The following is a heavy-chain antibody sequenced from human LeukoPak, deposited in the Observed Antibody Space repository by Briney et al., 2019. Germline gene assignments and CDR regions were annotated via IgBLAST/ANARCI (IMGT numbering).Heavy chain of an antibody. CDR1: GFTFTSYV. CDR2: ISGSGGRT. Sequence: GGSLRLSCTAAGFTFTSYVMSWVRQAPGKGLEWVSAISGSGGRTYYADSVRGRFTISRDNSNDTLFLQMNNVRAEDTAVCYCAKDGWASYWGQGTLVTVSS. CDR3: AKDGWASY. J-gene: IGHJ4*02. V-gene: IGHV3-23*01. D-gene: IGHD6-19*01.